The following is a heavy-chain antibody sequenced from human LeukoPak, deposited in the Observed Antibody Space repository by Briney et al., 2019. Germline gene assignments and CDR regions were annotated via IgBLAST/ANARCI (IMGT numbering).Heavy chain of an antibody. CDR2: FDPEEGET. D-gene: IGHD5-24*01. J-gene: IGHJ6*03. Sequence: ASVKVSCKVSGYTLTELSMHWVRQAPGKGVEWMGGFDPEEGETIYAQKFQGRVTMPEDTSTDTAYMELSSLRSEDTAVYYCATGSTIHYHYYRDVWGKGTTVTVSS. CDR3: ATGSTIHYHYYRDV. CDR1: GYTLTELS. V-gene: IGHV1-24*01.